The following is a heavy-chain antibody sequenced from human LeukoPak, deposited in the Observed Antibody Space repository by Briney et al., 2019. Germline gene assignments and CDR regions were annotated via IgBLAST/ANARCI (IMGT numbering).Heavy chain of an antibody. J-gene: IGHJ4*02. CDR1: GFTFSSYS. CDR3: ASGSGRTYFDY. Sequence: PGGSLRLSCAASGFTFSSYSMNWVRQAPGKGLEWVSSISSSSSYIYYADSVKGRFTISRDNAKNSLYLQMNSLRAEDTAVYYCASGSGRTYFDYWGQGTLVTVSS. CDR2: ISSSSSYI. V-gene: IGHV3-21*01. D-gene: IGHD1-26*01.